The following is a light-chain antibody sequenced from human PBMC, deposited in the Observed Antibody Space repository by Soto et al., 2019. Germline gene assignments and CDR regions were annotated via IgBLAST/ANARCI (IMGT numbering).Light chain of an antibody. V-gene: IGLV2-14*01. CDR2: DVS. CDR1: SSDVGGYNY. Sequence: QSALTQPASVSGSPGQSITIFCTGTSSDVGGYNYVSWCQQHPGKAPKFMIYDVSNRPSGVSNRFSGSKSGNTASLTISGLQAEDEADYYCSSYTTSNTRQIVFGTGTKVTVL. J-gene: IGLJ1*01. CDR3: SSYTTSNTRQIV.